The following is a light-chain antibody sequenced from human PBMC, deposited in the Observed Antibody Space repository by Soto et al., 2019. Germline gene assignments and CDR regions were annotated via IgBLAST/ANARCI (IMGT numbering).Light chain of an antibody. CDR2: DVS. Sequence: QSALTQPRSVSGSPGQSVTISCTGTSSDVGAYNYVSWYQYHPGKAPKVMIYDVSERPSGVPDRFSGSKSDNKASLTISGLQADDEADYYCCSYAGSYSGVFGGGTQVTVL. J-gene: IGLJ3*02. CDR1: SSDVGAYNY. V-gene: IGLV2-11*01. CDR3: CSYAGSYSGV.